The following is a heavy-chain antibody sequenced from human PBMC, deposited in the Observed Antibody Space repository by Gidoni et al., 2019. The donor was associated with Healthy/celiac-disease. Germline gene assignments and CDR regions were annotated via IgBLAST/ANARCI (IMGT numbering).Heavy chain of an antibody. CDR2: LDHSGRT. D-gene: IGHD3-10*01. CDR3: ARSTLVGQGSFFVTMVRGVRYFDY. CDR1: GGSLSSSNW. V-gene: IGHV4-4*02. J-gene: IGHJ4*02. Sequence: QVQLQESGPGLVKPSGTLSLTCAVSGGSLSSSNWWRSVRPPPGKGLEWIGELDHSGRTTSNPSLKSRVTISVDKSKNQFSLKLSSVTAADTAVYYCARSTLVGQGSFFVTMVRGVRYFDYWGQGTLVTVSS.